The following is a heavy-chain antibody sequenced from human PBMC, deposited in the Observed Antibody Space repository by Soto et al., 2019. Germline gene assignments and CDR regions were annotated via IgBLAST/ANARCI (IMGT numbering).Heavy chain of an antibody. CDR2: INPSGGTT. V-gene: IGHV1-46*01. D-gene: IGHD1-1*01. J-gene: IGHJ5*02. CDR1: GYTFTNYN. Sequence: ASVKVSCKASGYTFTNYNMHWVRQAPGQGLEWMGVINPSGGTTTYAQRFQGRVSMTRDTSTSTVYMELSSLRSEDTAVYYCARDITTSGGWFDPWGQGTLVTVSS. CDR3: ARDITTSGGWFDP.